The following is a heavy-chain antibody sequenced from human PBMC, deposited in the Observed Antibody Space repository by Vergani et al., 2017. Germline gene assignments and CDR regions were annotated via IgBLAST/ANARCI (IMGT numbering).Heavy chain of an antibody. J-gene: IGHJ6*03. CDR3: ARGVIIASYYMDV. V-gene: IGHV1-3*01. D-gene: IGHD3-10*01. CDR1: GYTFTSFA. CDR2: INAGNGNT. Sequence: QVQLVQSGAEVKKPGASVKVSCKASGYTFTSFAIHWVRQAPGQKLEWMGWINAGNGNTKYSQKFQGRVTITRDTSASTAYMELSSLRSEDTAVYYCARGVIIASYYMDVWGKGTTVTGSS.